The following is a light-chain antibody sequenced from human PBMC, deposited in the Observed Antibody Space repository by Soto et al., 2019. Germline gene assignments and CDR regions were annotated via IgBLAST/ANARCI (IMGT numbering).Light chain of an antibody. CDR1: SSNIGAGYD. V-gene: IGLV1-40*01. CDR3: CSYAGSGTSGYV. CDR2: GNT. J-gene: IGLJ1*01. Sequence: QSVLTQPPSVSGAPGQRVIISCTGNSSNIGAGYDVHWYQQLPGTAPKVLIYGNTNRPSGVPHRFSGSKSGTSASLAITGLQAEDEADYYCCSYAGSGTSGYVFGSGTKLTVL.